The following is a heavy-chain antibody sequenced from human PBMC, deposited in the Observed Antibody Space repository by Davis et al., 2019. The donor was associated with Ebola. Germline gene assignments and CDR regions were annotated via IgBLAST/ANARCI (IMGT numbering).Heavy chain of an antibody. CDR3: AREFGLDSSAPFDY. CDR2: IIPIFGTA. CDR1: GGTFSSYA. D-gene: IGHD3-22*01. J-gene: IGHJ4*02. Sequence: AASEKVSCKASGGTFSSYAISWVRQAPGQGLEWMGGIIPIFGTANYAQKFQGRVTITADESTSTAYMELSSLRSEDTVVYYCAREFGLDSSAPFDYWGQGTLVTVSS. V-gene: IGHV1-69*13.